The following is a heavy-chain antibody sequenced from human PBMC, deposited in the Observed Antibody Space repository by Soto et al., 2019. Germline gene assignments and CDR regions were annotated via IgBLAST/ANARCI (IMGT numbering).Heavy chain of an antibody. CDR1: GFTFSNFW. CDR3: ARQTGLGATSY. CDR2: INTDGSVT. V-gene: IGHV3-74*01. D-gene: IGHD7-27*01. J-gene: IGHJ4*02. Sequence: DVDLVESGGALVRPGGSLRLSCAVSGFTFSNFWFHWVRQAPGKGLVWVARINTDGSVTSHADSVKGRFTISRDNAKSTLYLQMNSLREDDSAMYYCARQTGLGATSYWGQGTLVTVAS.